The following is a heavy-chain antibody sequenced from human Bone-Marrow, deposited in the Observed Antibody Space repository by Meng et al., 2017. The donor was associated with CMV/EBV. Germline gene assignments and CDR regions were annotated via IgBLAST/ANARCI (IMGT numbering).Heavy chain of an antibody. CDR1: GFTFSSYA. V-gene: IGHV3-7*01. D-gene: IGHD1-26*01. Sequence: GESLKISCAASGFTFSSYAMHWVRQAPGKGLEWVANIKQDGSEKNYVDSVKGRFIISRDNAKNSLYLQMNSLRAEDTAVYYCARDGSGSYYAYWGQGTLVTVSS. CDR2: IKQDGSEK. J-gene: IGHJ4*02. CDR3: ARDGSGSYYAY.